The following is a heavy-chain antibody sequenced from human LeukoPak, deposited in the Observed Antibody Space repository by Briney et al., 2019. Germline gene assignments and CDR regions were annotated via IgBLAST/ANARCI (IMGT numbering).Heavy chain of an antibody. J-gene: IGHJ5*02. CDR1: GFTFSNAW. CDR3: TTDSPVYTNGWFGP. CDR2: IKSKTDGGTA. Sequence: GGSLRLSCAASGFTFSNAWMTWVRQAPGKGLEWVGRIKSKTDGGTADYAAPVKGRFTISRDDSKHTLYLQMNSLKTEDTAVYYCTTDSPVYTNGWFGPWGQGTLVTVSS. V-gene: IGHV3-15*01. D-gene: IGHD6-25*01.